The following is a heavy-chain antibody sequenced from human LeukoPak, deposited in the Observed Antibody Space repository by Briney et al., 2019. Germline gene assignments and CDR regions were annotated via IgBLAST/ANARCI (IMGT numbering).Heavy chain of an antibody. D-gene: IGHD3-10*01. Sequence: PSETLSLTCAVSGGSISSSNWWSWVLQPPGKGLEWIGEIYHSGSTNYNPSLKSRVTISVDKSKNQFSLKLSSVTAADTAVYYCARRMRSSGGAFDIWGQGTMVTVSS. CDR2: IYHSGST. V-gene: IGHV4-4*02. J-gene: IGHJ3*02. CDR1: GGSISSSNW. CDR3: ARRMRSSGGAFDI.